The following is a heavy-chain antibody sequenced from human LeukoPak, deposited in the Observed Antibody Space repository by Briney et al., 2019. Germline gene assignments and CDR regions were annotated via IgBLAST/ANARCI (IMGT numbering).Heavy chain of an antibody. D-gene: IGHD3-10*01. V-gene: IGHV4-39*02. CDR3: ASRLRPGLWFGAAGRHDY. Sequence: PSETLTLTCNVAGGSTGSSSYYWDWIRQPLGKGLEWIGNIYYNGETHYLPSLKSRVSISADPSKKRFSLNLRSVTAADTAVYYCASRLRPGLWFGAAGRHDYWGQGMLVTVSS. CDR2: IYYNGET. CDR1: GGSTGSSSYY. J-gene: IGHJ4*02.